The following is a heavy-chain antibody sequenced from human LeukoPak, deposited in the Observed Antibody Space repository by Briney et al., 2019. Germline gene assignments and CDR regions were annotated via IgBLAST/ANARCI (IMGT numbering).Heavy chain of an antibody. V-gene: IGHV1-69*13. CDR1: GGTLSSYA. J-gene: IGHJ4*02. CDR2: IIPIFGTA. Sequence: ASVKVSCKASGGTLSSYAISWVRQAPGQGLEWMGGIIPIFGTANYAQKFQGRVTITADESTSTAYMELSSLRSEDTAVYYCARGLGILTGYLDYWGQGTLVTVSS. D-gene: IGHD3-9*01. CDR3: ARGLGILTGYLDY.